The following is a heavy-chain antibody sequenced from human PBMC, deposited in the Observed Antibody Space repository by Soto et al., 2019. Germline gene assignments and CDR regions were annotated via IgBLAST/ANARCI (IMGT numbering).Heavy chain of an antibody. D-gene: IGHD4-17*01. CDR2: ISWNSGSI. V-gene: IGHV3-9*01. Sequence: SLRLSCAASGFTFDDYAMHWVRQAPGKGLEWVSGISWNSGSIGYADSVKGRFTISRDNAKNSLYLQMNSLRAEDTALYYCTTDPMTTVTTAVSQLFDHWGQG. CDR3: TTDPMTTVTTAVSQLFDH. CDR1: GFTFDDYA. J-gene: IGHJ4*02.